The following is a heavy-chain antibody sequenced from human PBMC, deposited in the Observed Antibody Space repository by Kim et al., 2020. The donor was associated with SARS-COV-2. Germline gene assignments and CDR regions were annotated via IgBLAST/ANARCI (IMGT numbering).Heavy chain of an antibody. CDR3: ARGEGIAAAGDFLDY. D-gene: IGHD6-13*01. V-gene: IGHV3-30-3*01. J-gene: IGHJ4*02. CDR2: ISYDGSNK. Sequence: GGSLRLSCAASGFTFSSYAMHWVRQAPGKGLEWVAVISYDGSNKYYADSVKGRFTISRDNSKNTLYLQMNSLRAEDTAVYYCARGEGIAAAGDFLDYWGQGTLVTVSS. CDR1: GFTFSSYA.